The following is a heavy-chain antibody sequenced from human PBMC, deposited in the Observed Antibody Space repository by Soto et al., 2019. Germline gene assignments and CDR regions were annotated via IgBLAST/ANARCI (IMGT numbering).Heavy chain of an antibody. Sequence: QVQLVQSGAEVKKPGASVKVSCKASGYTFTSYGISWVRQAPGQGLEWMGWISANNGNTNYAQKLQGRVTMTTDTSPSTAYMELRGLRSDDTAVYYCARDRGSYALDYWGQGTLVTVSS. CDR3: ARDRGSYALDY. D-gene: IGHD1-26*01. CDR1: GYTFTSYG. V-gene: IGHV1-18*01. CDR2: ISANNGNT. J-gene: IGHJ4*02.